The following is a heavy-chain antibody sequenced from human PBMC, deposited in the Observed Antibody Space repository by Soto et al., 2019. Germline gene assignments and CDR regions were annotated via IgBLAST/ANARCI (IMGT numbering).Heavy chain of an antibody. CDR1: GGSISSGGYS. J-gene: IGHJ5*02. CDR2: IYYNGST. CDR3: ARSVFP. V-gene: IGHV4-31*03. Sequence: QVQLQESGPGLVKPSQTLSLTCTVSGGSISSGGYSWTWIRQHPGKGLEWIGYIYYNGSTYYNPTTTNRVTITVDTSKYQFSLKLSSVSAADTAVYYCARSVFPWGQGTLVTVSS.